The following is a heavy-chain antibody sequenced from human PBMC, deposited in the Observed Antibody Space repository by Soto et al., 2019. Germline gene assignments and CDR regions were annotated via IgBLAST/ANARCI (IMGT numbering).Heavy chain of an antibody. CDR1: GFTFSSYS. J-gene: IGHJ6*03. CDR2: ISSSSSYI. Sequence: PGGSLRLSCAASGFTFSSYSMNWVRQAPGKGLEWVSSISSSSSYIYYADSVKGRFTISRDNAKNSLYLQMNSLRAEDTAVYYCASCAAARRICHYYYMDVWGKGTTVTVSS. CDR3: ASCAAARRICHYYYMDV. V-gene: IGHV3-21*01. D-gene: IGHD6-6*01.